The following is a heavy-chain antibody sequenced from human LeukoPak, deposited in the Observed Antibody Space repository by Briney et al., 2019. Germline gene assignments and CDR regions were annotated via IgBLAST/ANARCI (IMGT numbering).Heavy chain of an antibody. CDR3: AKDLFRLIVAADGTWFAP. Sequence: GGALRLSCAASGFTFSRYGMSWVRQAPGKGLEGVSAISGSGGSTYYADSVKGRFTISRDNSNKYLHLPMNSLRAEATAVNYCAKDLFRLIVAADGTWFAPWGDGTLATASS. D-gene: IGHD6-13*01. J-gene: IGHJ5*02. CDR1: GFTFSRYG. V-gene: IGHV3-23*01. CDR2: ISGSGGST.